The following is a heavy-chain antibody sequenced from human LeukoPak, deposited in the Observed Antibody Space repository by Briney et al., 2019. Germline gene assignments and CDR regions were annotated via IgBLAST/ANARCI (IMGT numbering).Heavy chain of an antibody. J-gene: IGHJ6*02. Sequence: ASVKVSCKASGYTFTSYAMNWVRQAPGQGLEGMGWINTNTGNPTYAQGFTGRFVFSLDTSVSTAYLQISSLKAEDTAVYYCARDYVLRFLEWSCYGMDVWGQGTTVTVSS. V-gene: IGHV7-4-1*02. CDR1: GYTFTSYA. CDR3: ARDYVLRFLEWSCYGMDV. CDR2: INTNTGNP. D-gene: IGHD3-3*01.